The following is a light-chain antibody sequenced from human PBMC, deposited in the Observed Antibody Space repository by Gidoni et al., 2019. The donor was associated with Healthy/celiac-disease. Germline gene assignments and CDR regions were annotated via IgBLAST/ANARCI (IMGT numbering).Light chain of an antibody. CDR1: QSISSY. Sequence: DIQMTQSPSSLSASVGDRVTITCRASQSISSYLNWYQQKPGQAPKLLIYAASSLQSGVPSRFSGSGSGTDFTLTISSLQPEDFATYYFQQSYSTPCTFGQGTKVEIK. CDR3: QQSYSTPCT. J-gene: IGKJ1*01. V-gene: IGKV1-39*01. CDR2: AAS.